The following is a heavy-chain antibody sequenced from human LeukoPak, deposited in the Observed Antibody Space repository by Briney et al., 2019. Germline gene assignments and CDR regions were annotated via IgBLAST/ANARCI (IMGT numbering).Heavy chain of an antibody. CDR1: GGSFSGYY. D-gene: IGHD3-3*01. V-gene: IGHV4-34*01. CDR3: ARDGITIFGVGP. CDR2: INHSGST. J-gene: IGHJ5*02. Sequence: SQTLSLTCAVYGGSFSGYYWSWIRQPPGKGLEWIGEINHSGSTNYTPSLKSRVNISVDTSKNQFSLKLSSVTAADTAVYYCARDGITIFGVGPWGQGTLVTVSS.